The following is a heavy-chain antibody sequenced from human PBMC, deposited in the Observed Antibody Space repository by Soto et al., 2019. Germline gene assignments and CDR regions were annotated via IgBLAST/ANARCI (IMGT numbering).Heavy chain of an antibody. CDR2: ISGSGGST. D-gene: IGHD5-18*01. V-gene: IGHV3-23*01. J-gene: IGHJ4*02. CDR1: GFTFSSYV. Sequence: EVQLLESGGGLVQPGGSLRLSCAASGFTFSSYVMSWVRQAPGKGLEWVSAISGSGGSTYDADSVKGRFTISRDNSKNTLYLQMNSLRAEDTAVYYCAKDLYSYGYASLDYWGQGTLVTVSS. CDR3: AKDLYSYGYASLDY.